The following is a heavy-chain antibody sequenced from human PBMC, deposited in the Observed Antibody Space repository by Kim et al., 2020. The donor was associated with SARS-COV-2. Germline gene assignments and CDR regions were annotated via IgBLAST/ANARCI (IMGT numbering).Heavy chain of an antibody. CDR1: GYTFTGYL. D-gene: IGHD3-16*01. CDR2: INPNSGGT. CDR3: ARDARGLWYFDL. J-gene: IGHJ2*01. Sequence: ASVKVSCKTSGYTFTGYLIHWLRQAPGQSLEWMGWINPNSGGTDDVQKFQGRVTMTRDTSASTVYLELSSLRSDDTAGYYCARDARGLWYFDLWGRGTLV. V-gene: IGHV1-2*02.